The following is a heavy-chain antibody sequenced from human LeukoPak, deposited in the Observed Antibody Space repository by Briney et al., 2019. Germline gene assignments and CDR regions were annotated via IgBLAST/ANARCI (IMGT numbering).Heavy chain of an antibody. CDR1: GFTFSSYA. Sequence: GGSLRLSCAAAGFTFSSYAMGWVRQAPGEGLEWVSTISGSGGSTYSADSVKGLFTISRDNSKNTLYLQMNSLRAEDTAVYYCAKHPRIQLWLIGVDYWGQGTLVTVSS. CDR3: AKHPRIQLWLIGVDY. J-gene: IGHJ4*02. V-gene: IGHV3-23*01. CDR2: ISGSGGST. D-gene: IGHD5-18*01.